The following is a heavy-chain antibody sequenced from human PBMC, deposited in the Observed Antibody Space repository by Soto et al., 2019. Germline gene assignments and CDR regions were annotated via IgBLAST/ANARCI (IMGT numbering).Heavy chain of an antibody. CDR2: INHSGST. Sequence: SETLSLTCAVYGGSFSGYYWSWIRQPPGKGLEWIGEINHSGSTNYNPSLKSRVTISVDTSKNQFSLKLSSVTAADTAVYYCARGSHLKGLAATPSPFRYWGQGTLVTVSS. CDR1: GGSFSGYY. V-gene: IGHV4-34*01. D-gene: IGHD2-15*01. J-gene: IGHJ4*02. CDR3: ARGSHLKGLAATPSPFRY.